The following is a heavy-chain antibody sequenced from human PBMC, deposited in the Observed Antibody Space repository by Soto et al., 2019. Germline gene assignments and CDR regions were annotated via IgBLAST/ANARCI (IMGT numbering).Heavy chain of an antibody. CDR3: ARDSLTGNYFDP. CDR1: GGSTSSGGYA. J-gene: IGHJ5*02. V-gene: IGHV4-30-2*01. CDR2: IYHSGYT. Sequence: PSETLSLTCAVSGGSTSSGGYAWNWIRQPPGKGLEWIGYIYHSGYTSYNPSLKNRVTISVDKSKNQFSLTLSFVTAADTAVYYCARDSLTGNYFDPWGQGTLVTVSS. D-gene: IGHD1-7*01.